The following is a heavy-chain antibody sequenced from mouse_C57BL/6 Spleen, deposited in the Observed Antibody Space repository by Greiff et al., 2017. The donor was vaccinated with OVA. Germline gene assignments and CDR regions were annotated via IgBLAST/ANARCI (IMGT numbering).Heavy chain of an antibody. CDR1: GYTFTGYW. CDR3: ARGEVYYDARYYFDY. V-gene: IGHV1-9*01. D-gene: IGHD2-4*01. CDR2: ILPGSGST. Sequence: QVQLQQSGAELMKPGASVTLSCKATGYTFTGYWIEWVKQRPGHGLEWIGEILPGSGSTNYNEKFKGKATFTADTSSNTAYMQLSSLTTEDSAIYYCARGEVYYDARYYFDYWGQGTTLTVSS. J-gene: IGHJ2*01.